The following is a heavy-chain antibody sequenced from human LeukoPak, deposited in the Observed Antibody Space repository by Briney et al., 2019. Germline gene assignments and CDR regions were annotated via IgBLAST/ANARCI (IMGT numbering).Heavy chain of an antibody. J-gene: IGHJ4*02. V-gene: IGHV3-30*02. CDR1: GFSLRSYG. CDR3: VKESPHYDY. CDR2: TRYDGNKK. Sequence: GGSLRLSCAASGFSLRSYGMHWVRQAPGKGLEWVAFTRYDGNKKNYADSVKGRFTISRDNSKSTLYLQMNSLSAEDTAVYYCVKESPHYDYWGQGTLVTVSS.